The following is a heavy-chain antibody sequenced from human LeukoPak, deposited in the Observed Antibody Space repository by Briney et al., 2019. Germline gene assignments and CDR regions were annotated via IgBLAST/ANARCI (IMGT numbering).Heavy chain of an antibody. CDR1: GFTFSSYG. CDR2: ISYDGSNK. D-gene: IGHD3-22*01. V-gene: IGHV3-30*18. Sequence: GGSLRLSCAASGFTFSSYGMHWVRQAPGKGLEWVAVISYDGSNKYYADSVKGRFTISRDNSKNTLYLQMNSLRAEDTAVYYCAKEEYYDSSGSSPLDYWGQGTLVTVSS. CDR3: AKEEYYDSSGSSPLDY. J-gene: IGHJ4*02.